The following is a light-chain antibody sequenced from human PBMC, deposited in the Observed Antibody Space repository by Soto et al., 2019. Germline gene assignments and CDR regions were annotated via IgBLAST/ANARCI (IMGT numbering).Light chain of an antibody. CDR1: QSVSSNY. J-gene: IGKJ1*01. CDR2: GAS. V-gene: IGKV3-20*01. Sequence: IVLTQSPGTLSLSPGERATLSCRASQSVSSNYLAWYQQKPGQAPRLLIYGASSRATGIPDRFSGSGSGTDFTLTISRLEPEDFAVYYCQQHGSSLWTFGQGTKVEIK. CDR3: QQHGSSLWT.